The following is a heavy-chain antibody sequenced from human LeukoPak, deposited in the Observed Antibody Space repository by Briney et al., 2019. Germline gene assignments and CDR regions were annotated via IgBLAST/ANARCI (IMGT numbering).Heavy chain of an antibody. J-gene: IGHJ4*02. CDR1: GGSFSGYY. V-gene: IGHV4-34*01. Sequence: NPSETLSLTCAAYGGSFSGYYWSWIRQPPGKGLEWIGEINHSGSTNYNPSLKSRVTISVDTSKNQFSLKLSSVTAADTAVYYCARESLIAAAVDYWGQGTLVTVSS. CDR3: ARESLIAAAVDY. CDR2: INHSGST. D-gene: IGHD6-13*01.